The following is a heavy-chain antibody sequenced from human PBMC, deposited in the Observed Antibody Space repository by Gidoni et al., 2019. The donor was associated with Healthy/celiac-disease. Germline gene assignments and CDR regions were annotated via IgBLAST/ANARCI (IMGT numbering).Heavy chain of an antibody. CDR1: GFTFSSYA. CDR3: AKDLGATRGWFDP. J-gene: IGHJ5*02. V-gene: IGHV3-23*01. CDR2: ISGSGGST. Sequence: EVQLLESGGGLVQPGGSLRLSGADPGFTFSSYAMSWVRQAPVKGLEWVSAISGSGGSTYYADSVKGRFTISRDNSKNTLYLQMNSLRAEDTAVYYCAKDLGATRGWFDPWGQGTLVTVSS. D-gene: IGHD1-26*01.